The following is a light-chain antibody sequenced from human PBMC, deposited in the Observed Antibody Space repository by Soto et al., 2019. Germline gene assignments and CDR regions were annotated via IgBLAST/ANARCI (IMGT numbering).Light chain of an antibody. CDR3: AACDDSLSGGV. CDR1: SFNIGFNY. V-gene: IGLV1-47*02. Sequence: QSVLTQPPSASGTPGQTVTISWSGSSFNIGFNYVYWYQQLPGMAPKLLIHSNDERPSGVPDRFSGSKSGTSASLAISALRSEDEAEYYCAACDDSLSGGVFGTGTKLTVL. CDR2: SND. J-gene: IGLJ1*01.